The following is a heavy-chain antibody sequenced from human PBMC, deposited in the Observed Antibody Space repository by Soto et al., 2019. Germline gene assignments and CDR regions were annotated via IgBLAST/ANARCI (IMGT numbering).Heavy chain of an antibody. Sequence: SVKVSCKASGYTFNSYGITWVRQAPGQGLEWMGWISAYNGDTNYAQNFRGGVTMTTDTSTSTAYMELRSLRSDDTAMYYCARDIVHTRDKNWFDPWGQGTQVTVSS. CDR3: ARDIVHTRDKNWFDP. D-gene: IGHD5-12*01. J-gene: IGHJ5*02. CDR2: ISAYNGDT. CDR1: GYTFNSYG. V-gene: IGHV1-18*01.